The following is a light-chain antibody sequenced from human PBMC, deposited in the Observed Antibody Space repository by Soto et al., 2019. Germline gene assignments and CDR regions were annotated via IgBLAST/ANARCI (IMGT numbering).Light chain of an antibody. Sequence: EIVLTQSPGSLSLSPGERATLSCRASQSVDSSFFAWYQQKPGQAPRLLIYGASNRATGIPDRCSGSGSGADFTLTISRLEPEDSAVYYCQQYVSSVTFGQGTKVEIK. CDR1: QSVDSSF. V-gene: IGKV3-20*01. CDR2: GAS. CDR3: QQYVSSVT. J-gene: IGKJ1*01.